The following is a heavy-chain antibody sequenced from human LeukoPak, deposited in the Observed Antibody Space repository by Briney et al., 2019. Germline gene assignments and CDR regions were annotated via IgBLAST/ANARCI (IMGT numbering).Heavy chain of an antibody. CDR3: AKVAVIQAPYFDC. CDR1: GFTFSGYW. J-gene: IGHJ4*02. CDR2: INYDGSNT. D-gene: IGHD3-22*01. Sequence: GGSLRLSCAASGFTFSGYWMHWVRQTPGKGLVWVSRINYDGSNTNYADSVEGRFTISRDNAKNTLYLQMNSLRAEDTAVYFCAKVAVIQAPYFDCWGQGTLVTVSS. V-gene: IGHV3-74*01.